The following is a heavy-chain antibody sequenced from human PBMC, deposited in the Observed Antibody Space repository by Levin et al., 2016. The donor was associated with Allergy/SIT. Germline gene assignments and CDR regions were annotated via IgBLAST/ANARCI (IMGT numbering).Heavy chain of an antibody. CDR3: VRDNSDGYCDSSGCNGHYYYYMDV. Sequence: SETLSLTCTVSGVSIISSSDYWGWFRQPPGKGLEWIASIHNSGSTYYNPSLKSRVTISGDTSRNQLSLQLKSVTAADTAVYYCVRDNSDGYCDSSGCNGHYYYYMDVWGKGTTVTVSS. J-gene: IGHJ6*03. D-gene: IGHD2/OR15-2a*01. CDR1: GVSIISSSDY. CDR2: IHNSGST. V-gene: IGHV4-39*02.